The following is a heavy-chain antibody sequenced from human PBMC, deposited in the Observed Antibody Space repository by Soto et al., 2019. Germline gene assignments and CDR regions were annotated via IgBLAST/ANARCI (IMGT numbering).Heavy chain of an antibody. V-gene: IGHV4-59*01. D-gene: IGHD2-8*01. Sequence: PSETLSLTCTVSGGSISSYYWSWIRQPPGKGLEWIGYIYYSGSTNYNPSLKSRVTISVDTSKNQFSLKLSSVTAADTAVYYCARDIMGTNYYYYGMDVWGQGTTVTVS. CDR1: GGSISSYY. J-gene: IGHJ6*02. CDR3: ARDIMGTNYYYYGMDV. CDR2: IYYSGST.